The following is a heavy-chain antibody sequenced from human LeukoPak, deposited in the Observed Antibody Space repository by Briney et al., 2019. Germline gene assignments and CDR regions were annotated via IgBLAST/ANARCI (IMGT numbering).Heavy chain of an antibody. V-gene: IGHV3-48*01. J-gene: IGHJ3*02. CDR1: GFSFNNYN. CDR2: ITLSSSTV. CDR3: ARDLSSRGYTYGTPAFTFDI. D-gene: IGHD5-18*01. Sequence: GGSLRLSCTASGFSFNNYNMNWVRQAPGKGLEWVSYITLSSSTVYYADSLKGRFTISRDNAKNSLSLLMNSLRAEDTAVYYCARDLSSRGYTYGTPAFTFDIWGQGTMVTVSS.